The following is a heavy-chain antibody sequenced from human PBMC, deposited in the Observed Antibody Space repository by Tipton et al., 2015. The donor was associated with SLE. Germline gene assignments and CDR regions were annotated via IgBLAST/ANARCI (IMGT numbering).Heavy chain of an antibody. J-gene: IGHJ6*03. CDR1: GFTFSDYY. Sequence: SLRLSCAASGFTFSDYYMSWIRQAPGKGLEWVSYISSSSSYTNYADSVKGRFTISRDNAKNSLYLQMNSLRAEDTAVYYCARWVQTYYYYYMDVWGKGTTVTVSS. CDR3: ARWVQTYYYYYMDV. CDR2: ISSSSSYT. V-gene: IGHV3-11*06. D-gene: IGHD4/OR15-4a*01.